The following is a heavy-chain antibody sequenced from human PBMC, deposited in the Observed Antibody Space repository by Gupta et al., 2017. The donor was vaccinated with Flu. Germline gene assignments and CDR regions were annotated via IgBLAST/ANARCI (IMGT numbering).Heavy chain of an antibody. Sequence: GLVKPSQTLSLTCTVSGGSISSGGYYWSWIRQHPGKGLEWIGYIHYSGSTYYKPSLKSRVTISVDTSKNQFSLKLSSVTAADTAVYYCARDIVVVTASWFDPWGQGTLVTVSS. CDR1: GGSISSGGYY. V-gene: IGHV4-31*03. J-gene: IGHJ5*02. CDR3: ARDIVVVTASWFDP. CDR2: IHYSGST. D-gene: IGHD2-21*02.